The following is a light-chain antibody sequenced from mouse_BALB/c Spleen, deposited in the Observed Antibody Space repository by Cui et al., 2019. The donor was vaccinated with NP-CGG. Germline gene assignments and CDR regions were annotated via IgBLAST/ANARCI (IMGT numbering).Light chain of an antibody. Sequence: QAVVTQEPALTTSPGETVTLTCRSSTGAVTTSNYANWVQEKPDHVVTGLIGGTHNRAPGVPARFSGSLIGDKAALTITGAQTEDEAIYFCALWYSNHWVFGGGTKLTVL. V-gene: IGLV1*01. CDR1: TGAVTTSNY. CDR2: GTH. J-gene: IGLJ1*01. CDR3: ALWYSNHWV.